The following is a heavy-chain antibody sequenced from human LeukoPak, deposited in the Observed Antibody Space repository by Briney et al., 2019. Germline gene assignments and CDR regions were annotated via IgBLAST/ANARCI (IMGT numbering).Heavy chain of an antibody. Sequence: PGGSLRLSCAASGFSFSEFSMNWVRQAPGKGLEWISYITSSSDSTYYADSVKGRFTISRDNAKNSLYLQMDSLRAEDTAVYYCARVIGSYGDSAYWGQGTLVTVSS. CDR1: GFSFSEFS. CDR3: ARVIGSYGDSAY. V-gene: IGHV3-48*04. D-gene: IGHD4-17*01. J-gene: IGHJ4*02. CDR2: ITSSSDST.